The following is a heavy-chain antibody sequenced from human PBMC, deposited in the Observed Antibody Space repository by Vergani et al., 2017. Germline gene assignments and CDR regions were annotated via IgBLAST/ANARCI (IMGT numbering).Heavy chain of an antibody. CDR2: INPSGGST. CDR3: ASYLCTTGTRCGMSVFDY. J-gene: IGHJ4*02. CDR1: GYTFTSYY. Sequence: QVQLVQSGAEVKKPGASVKVSCKASGYTFTSYYMHWVRQAPGQGLEWMGIINPSGGSTSYAQKFQGRVTMTRDTSTSTVYMELSSLRSEDTAVYYCASYLCTTGTRCGMSVFDYWGQGTLVTVSS. V-gene: IGHV1-46*03. D-gene: IGHD1-1*01.